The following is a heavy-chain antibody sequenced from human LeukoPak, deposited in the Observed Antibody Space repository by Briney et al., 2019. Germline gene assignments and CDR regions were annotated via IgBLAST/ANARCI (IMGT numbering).Heavy chain of an antibody. V-gene: IGHV4-34*01. CDR3: ARRGLIPYYFDY. Sequence: PSETLSLTCAVYGGSFSGYYWSWIRQPPGKGLEWIGEINHSGSTNYNPSLKSRVTISVDTSKNQFSLKLSSATAADTAVYYCARRGLIPYYFDYWGQGTLVTVSS. J-gene: IGHJ4*02. CDR1: GGSFSGYY. CDR2: INHSGST.